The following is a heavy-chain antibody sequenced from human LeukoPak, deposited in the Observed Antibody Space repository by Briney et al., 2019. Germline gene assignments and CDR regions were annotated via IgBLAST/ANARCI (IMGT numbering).Heavy chain of an antibody. CDR3: ARITFVVEGYGMDV. Sequence: ASETLSLTCTVSGGSISSSSYYWGWIRQPPGKGLEWIGRIYTSGSTIYNPSLKSRVTMSVDMSKNQFSLKLSSVTAADTAVYYCARITFVVEGYGMDVWGQGTTVTVSS. CDR1: GGSISSSSYY. V-gene: IGHV4-61*05. D-gene: IGHD2-21*01. J-gene: IGHJ6*02. CDR2: IYTSGST.